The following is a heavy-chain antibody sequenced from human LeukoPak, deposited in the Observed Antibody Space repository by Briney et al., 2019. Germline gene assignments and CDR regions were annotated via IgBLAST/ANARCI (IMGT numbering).Heavy chain of an antibody. D-gene: IGHD2-2*01. CDR3: ARPRGCGSSRCNNFDY. Sequence: PGGSLRLSCALSGFTPTVVSMSWVRPPPENWLGWVAKTIVFGSEIFYEDSVKGRFSISRDNDKNSLYLQMNRRRAEETAVYCCARPRGCGSSRCNNFDYWGQGTLVTASS. V-gene: IGHV3-7*01. CDR2: TIVFGSEI. J-gene: IGHJ4*02. CDR1: GFTPTVVS.